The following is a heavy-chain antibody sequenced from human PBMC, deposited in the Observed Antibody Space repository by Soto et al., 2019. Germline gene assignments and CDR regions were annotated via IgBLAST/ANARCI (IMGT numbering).Heavy chain of an antibody. CDR1: GFTFSNYG. J-gene: IGHJ6*02. CDR3: AKDRGCGWNYYGLDA. CDR2: ISADGSNK. Sequence: QVQLVESGGGVVQPGRSLRFSCAASGFTFSNYGMHWVRQAPGKGLEWVAVISADGSNKFYVDSVKGRFTISRDNSKNTVYLQMNSLRVEDTAVYYCAKDRGCGWNYYGLDAWGQGTTVTVSS. D-gene: IGHD6-19*01. V-gene: IGHV3-30*18.